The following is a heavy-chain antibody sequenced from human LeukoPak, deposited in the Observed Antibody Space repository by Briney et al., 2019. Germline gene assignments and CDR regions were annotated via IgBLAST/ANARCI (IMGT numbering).Heavy chain of an antibody. CDR3: ARSDLYDFWSGYPFDY. D-gene: IGHD3-3*01. J-gene: IGHJ4*02. CDR1: GGTFSSYA. CDR2: IIPIFGTA. V-gene: IGHV1-69*13. Sequence: SVEVSCKASGGTFSSYAISWVRQAPGQGLELRGGIIPIFGTANYAQKFQGRVTITADESTSTAYMELSSLRSEDTAVYYCARSDLYDFWSGYPFDYWGQGTLVTVSS.